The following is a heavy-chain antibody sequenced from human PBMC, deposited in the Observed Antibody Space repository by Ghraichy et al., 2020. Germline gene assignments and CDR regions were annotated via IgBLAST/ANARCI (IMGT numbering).Heavy chain of an antibody. J-gene: IGHJ3*01. V-gene: IGHV4-31*03. CDR3: ARLGFCDTTSCRFGGGFDL. Sequence: SETLSLTCIVSSGSINSDGYFWTWIRQLPGKGLEWLGYIYYTGSAYYNPSLETRVTISVDPSKTLLSLGLSSVTAADTAVYYCARLGFCDTTSCRFGGGFDLWGQGARVTVSS. CDR1: SGSINSDGYF. CDR2: IYYTGSA. D-gene: IGHD2-2*01.